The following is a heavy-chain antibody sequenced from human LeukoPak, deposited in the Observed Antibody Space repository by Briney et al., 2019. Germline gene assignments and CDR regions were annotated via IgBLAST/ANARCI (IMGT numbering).Heavy chain of an antibody. Sequence: SETLSLTCTVSGGSISSSSYYWGWIRQPPGKGLEWIGSIYYSGSTNYNPSLKSRVTISVDTSKNQFSLKLSSVTAADTAVYYCARHLSGSYSGLDYWGQGTLVTVSS. CDR3: ARHLSGSYSGLDY. CDR1: GGSISSSSYY. CDR2: IYYSGST. D-gene: IGHD1-26*01. J-gene: IGHJ4*02. V-gene: IGHV4-39*01.